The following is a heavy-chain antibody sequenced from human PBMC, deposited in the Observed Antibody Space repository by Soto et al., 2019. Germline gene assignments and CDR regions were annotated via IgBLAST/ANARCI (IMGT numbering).Heavy chain of an antibody. Sequence: PGGSLRLSCAASGFTFSSYWMHWVRQAPGKGLVWVSRINSDGRSTSYADSVKGRFTISRDNAKNTLYLHMNSLRAEDTAVYYCAREEGAAFYSDGMDVWGQGTMVTVSS. J-gene: IGHJ6*02. CDR1: GFTFSSYW. CDR3: AREEGAAFYSDGMDV. CDR2: INSDGRST. V-gene: IGHV3-74*01.